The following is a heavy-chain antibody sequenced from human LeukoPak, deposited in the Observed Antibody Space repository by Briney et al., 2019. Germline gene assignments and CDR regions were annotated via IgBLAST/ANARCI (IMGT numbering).Heavy chain of an antibody. Sequence: SETLSLTCAVYGGSFSGYYWSWIRQPPGKGLEWIGEINHSGSTNYNPSLKTRVTISVDTSKNQFSLKLSSVPAADTAVYYCASIPENPLRYFDWLEYYFDYWGQGTLVTVSS. CDR1: GGSFSGYY. CDR2: INHSGST. CDR3: ASIPENPLRYFDWLEYYFDY. J-gene: IGHJ4*02. D-gene: IGHD3-9*01. V-gene: IGHV4-34*01.